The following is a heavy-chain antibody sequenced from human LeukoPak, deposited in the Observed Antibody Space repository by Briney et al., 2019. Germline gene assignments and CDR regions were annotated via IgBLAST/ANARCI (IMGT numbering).Heavy chain of an antibody. CDR1: GFTFSNFW. D-gene: IGHD1-1*01. Sequence: GGSLRLSCAGSGFTFSNFWVHWVRQAPGQGLVWVARISTVGTRTDYADSVRGRFTISRDNAKNTISLQMNSLTAEDTAVYYCVRSMSGTNDFWGQGTVVSVSS. V-gene: IGHV3-74*01. J-gene: IGHJ4*02. CDR2: ISTVGTRT. CDR3: VRSMSGTNDF.